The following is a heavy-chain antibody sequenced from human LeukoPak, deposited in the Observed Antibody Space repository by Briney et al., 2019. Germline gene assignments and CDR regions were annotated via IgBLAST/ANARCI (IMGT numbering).Heavy chain of an antibody. CDR2: INPNSGGT. J-gene: IGHJ4*02. Sequence: ASVKFSCKASGYTFAGYYMHWVRQAPGQGLEWMGWINPNSGGTNYAQKFQGRVTMTRDTSISTAYMELSRLRSDDTAVYYCARAWRYNFSPLDYWGQGTLVTVSS. D-gene: IGHD5-24*01. V-gene: IGHV1-2*02. CDR1: GYTFAGYY. CDR3: ARAWRYNFSPLDY.